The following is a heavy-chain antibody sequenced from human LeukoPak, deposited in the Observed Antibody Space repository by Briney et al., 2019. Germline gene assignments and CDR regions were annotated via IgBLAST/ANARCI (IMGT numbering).Heavy chain of an antibody. Sequence: GASVKVSCKASGYTFTSYGISWVRQAPGKGLEWMGWISAYNGNTNSAQKLQGRVTMTTDTSTSTAYMELRSLRSDDTAVYYRARGDEQQLAYYFDYWGQGTLVTVSS. V-gene: IGHV1-18*01. CDR3: ARGDEQQLAYYFDY. CDR2: ISAYNGNT. J-gene: IGHJ4*02. CDR1: GYTFTSYG. D-gene: IGHD6-13*01.